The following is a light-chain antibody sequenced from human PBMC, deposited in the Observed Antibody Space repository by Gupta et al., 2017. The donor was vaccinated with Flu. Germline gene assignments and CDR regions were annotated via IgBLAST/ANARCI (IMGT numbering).Light chain of an antibody. J-gene: IGLJ3*02. CDR1: SEHTNYI. Sequence: QPVVTPPSSASASLVSSVKLTCTISSEHTNYIIAWPHQQPGKATRYLMKVDGSGSYNTGSGVPDRFSGSRSGADRYLTISNLQSEDEADYYCATWDGNTWVFGGGTKLTVL. CDR3: ATWDGNTWV. CDR2: VDGSGSY. V-gene: IGLV4-60*03.